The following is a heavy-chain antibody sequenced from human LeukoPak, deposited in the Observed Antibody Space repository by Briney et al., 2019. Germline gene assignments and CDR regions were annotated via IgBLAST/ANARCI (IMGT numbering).Heavy chain of an antibody. CDR2: IYYSGST. CDR1: GGSISSYY. J-gene: IGHJ4*02. D-gene: IGHD3-22*01. V-gene: IGHV4-59*01. CDR3: ARGRYDTSGYSPGFDY. Sequence: KPSETLSLTCTVSGGSISSYYWSWIRQPPGKGLEWIGYIYYSGSTNYNPSLKSRVTISVDTSKNQFSLKLSSVTAADTAVYYCARGRYDTSGYSPGFDYWGQGTLVTVSS.